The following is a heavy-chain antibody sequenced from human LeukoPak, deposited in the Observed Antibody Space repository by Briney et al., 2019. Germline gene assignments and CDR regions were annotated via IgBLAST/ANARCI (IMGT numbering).Heavy chain of an antibody. CDR1: GFSFSRYW. CDR2: IKEDGSEQ. D-gene: IGHD1-14*01. V-gene: IGHV3-7*01. Sequence: PGGSLRLSCVPSGFSFSRYWMSWVRQAPGKGLEWVANIKEDGSEQYYADSLKGRFTISRDNVKNSLYLHINSLRAEDTAVYYCARDSFETDIDYWGQGTLVTVSS. J-gene: IGHJ4*02. CDR3: ARDSFETDIDY.